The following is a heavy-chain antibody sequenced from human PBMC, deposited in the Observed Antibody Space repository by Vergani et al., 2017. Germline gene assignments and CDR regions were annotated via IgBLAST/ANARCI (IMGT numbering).Heavy chain of an antibody. V-gene: IGHV4-39*01. Sequence: QLQLQESGPGLVKPSATLSLTCSVSGASIRSSNYYWGRIRQPPGKGLEWIASIYYSGSTYYNPSLKSRVTISVDTSKNQFSLKLSSVTAADTAVYFCARHSTVEWLVKLGWIAPWGQGILVTVSS. J-gene: IGHJ5*02. CDR1: GASIRSSNYY. CDR2: IYYSGST. D-gene: IGHD6-19*01. CDR3: ARHSTVEWLVKLGWIAP.